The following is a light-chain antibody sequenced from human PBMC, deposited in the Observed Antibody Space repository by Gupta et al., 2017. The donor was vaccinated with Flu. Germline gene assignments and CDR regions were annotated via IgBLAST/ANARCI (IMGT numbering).Light chain of an antibody. J-gene: IGLJ1*01. CDR2: RNN. V-gene: IGLV1-47*01. CDR1: SSNIGSNY. CDR3: AAWDDSLSSYV. Sequence: RSSNIGSNYVYWYQQLQGTAHKRLIQRNNQRPSGVPDRFSGSKSGTSASLAISGLRSEDEADYYCAAWDDSLSSYVFGTGTKVTVL.